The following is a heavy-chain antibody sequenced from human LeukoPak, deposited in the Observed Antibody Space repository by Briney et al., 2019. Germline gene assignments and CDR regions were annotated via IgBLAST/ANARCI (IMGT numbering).Heavy chain of an antibody. Sequence: GGPLKLSCAASGFTFSGCAVHWVRQAPGKGLEWVGRIGSKAFNYATVYAASVEGRFTISRDDSKHTAFLQMNSLKTEDTAVYYCTRHLDGIAAYDYWGQGSLVTVSS. D-gene: IGHD6-13*01. V-gene: IGHV3-73*01. CDR2: IGSKAFNYAT. J-gene: IGHJ4*02. CDR3: TRHLDGIAAYDY. CDR1: GFTFSGCA.